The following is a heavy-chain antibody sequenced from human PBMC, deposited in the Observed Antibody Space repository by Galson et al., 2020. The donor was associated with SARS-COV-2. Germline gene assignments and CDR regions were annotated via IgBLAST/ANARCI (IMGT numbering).Heavy chain of an antibody. V-gene: IGHV2-5*02. Sequence: SDPTLVKPTQTLTLTCSFSRFSLHTDGVAVTWIRQPPGKALEWLAIIFCDDDKRYSPSLESRLTITKDTSENQVVLTMTNMDPVDTATYYCAHITDPTTSVDYWGQGTLVTVSS. CDR1: RFSLHTDGVA. D-gene: IGHD1-26*01. CDR2: IFCDDDK. J-gene: IGHJ4*02. CDR3: AHITDPTTSVDY.